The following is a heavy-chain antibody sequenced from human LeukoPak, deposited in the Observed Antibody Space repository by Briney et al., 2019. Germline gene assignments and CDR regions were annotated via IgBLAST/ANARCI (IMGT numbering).Heavy chain of an antibody. D-gene: IGHD1-26*01. CDR2: ISVYNGNT. CDR3: ARDSAYVSGTYSALLDY. J-gene: IGHJ4*02. Sequence: GASVKVSCRTSGYTFTSYGISWVRQAPGQGLKWMGWISVYNGNTNYAQKLQGRVTMTTDTSTSTAYMELRSLRSDDTAVYYCARDSAYVSGTYSALLDYWGQGTLVTVSS. V-gene: IGHV1-18*01. CDR1: GYTFTSYG.